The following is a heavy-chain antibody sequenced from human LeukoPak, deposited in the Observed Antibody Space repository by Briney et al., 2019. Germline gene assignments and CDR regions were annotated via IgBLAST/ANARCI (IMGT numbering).Heavy chain of an antibody. J-gene: IGHJ5*02. CDR2: IYHSGST. CDR1: GGSISSGGYS. CDR3: ARGRSSSTWFDP. D-gene: IGHD6-6*01. V-gene: IGHV4-30-2*01. Sequence: PSETLSLTCAVSGGSISSGGYSWSWIRQPPGKGLEWIGYIYHSGSTYYNPSLKSRVTISVDTSKNQFSLKLSSVTAADTAVYYCARGRSSSTWFDPWGQGTLVTVSS.